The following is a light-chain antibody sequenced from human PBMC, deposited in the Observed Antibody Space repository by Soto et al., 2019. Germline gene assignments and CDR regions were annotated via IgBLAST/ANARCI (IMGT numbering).Light chain of an antibody. V-gene: IGKV2-28*01. CDR1: QSLLHSNGYNY. CDR2: LGS. CDR3: MQALQTYT. J-gene: IGKJ2*01. Sequence: DIVMTQSPLSLPATPGEPASISCRSSQSLLHSNGYNYLDWYLQKPGQSPQLLIYLGSNRSSGVPDRFSGSGSGTDFTLKISRVEAEDVGLYYCMQALQTYTFGQGTKLEI.